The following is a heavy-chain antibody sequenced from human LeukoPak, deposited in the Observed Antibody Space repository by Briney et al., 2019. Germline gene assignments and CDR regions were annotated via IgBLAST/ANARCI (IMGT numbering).Heavy chain of an antibody. CDR3: ASGASGYFDAFDI. V-gene: IGHV3-30-3*01. CDR1: GFTFSSYA. Sequence: GGSLRLSCAASGFTFSSYAMHWVRQAPGKGLEWVAVISYDGSNKYYADSVKGRFTIPRDNAKNSLYLQMNSLRAEDTALYHCASGASGYFDAFDIWGQGTMVTVSS. J-gene: IGHJ3*02. D-gene: IGHD5-18*01. CDR2: ISYDGSNK.